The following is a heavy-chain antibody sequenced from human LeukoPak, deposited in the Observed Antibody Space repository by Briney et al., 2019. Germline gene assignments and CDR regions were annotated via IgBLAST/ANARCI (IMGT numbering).Heavy chain of an antibody. D-gene: IGHD3-22*01. CDR2: ISGSADST. V-gene: IGHV3-23*01. Sequence: GGSLRLSCAASGFIFSSYGMSWVRQAPGRGLEWVSVISGSADSTYHADSVKGRFTISRDNSKNTLYLQTNSLRAEDTAVYYCASTSERLYYYDSSGPPQHWGQGTLVTVSS. J-gene: IGHJ1*01. CDR1: GFIFSSYG. CDR3: ASTSERLYYYDSSGPPQH.